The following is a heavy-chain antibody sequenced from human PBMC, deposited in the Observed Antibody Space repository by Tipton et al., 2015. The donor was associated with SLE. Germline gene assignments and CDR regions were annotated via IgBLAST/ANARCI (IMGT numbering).Heavy chain of an antibody. V-gene: IGHV3-74*01. CDR1: GFTFHNYW. J-gene: IGHJ4*02. CDR3: AKRVGENEGPFDY. D-gene: IGHD4-17*01. CDR2: LSTDGSVT. Sequence: SLRLSCAASGFTFHNYWMHWVRQAPGKGLVWVSRLSTDGSVTTYADSVKGRLTISRDNAKNTLYLQMRSLRVEDTAVYFCAKRVGENEGPFDYWGQGTMVTVSS.